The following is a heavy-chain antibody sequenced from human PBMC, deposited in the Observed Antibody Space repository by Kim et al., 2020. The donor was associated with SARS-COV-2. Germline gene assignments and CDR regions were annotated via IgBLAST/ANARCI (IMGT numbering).Heavy chain of an antibody. CDR1: GFTFSSYG. Sequence: GGSLRLSCAASGFTFSSYGMHWVRQAPGKGLEWVAVIWYDGSNKYYADSVKGRFTISRDNSKNTLYLQMNSLGAEDTAVYYCARDLLAAAGPSDYWGQGTLVTVSS. CDR3: ARDLLAAAGPSDY. J-gene: IGHJ4*02. CDR2: IWYDGSNK. D-gene: IGHD6-13*01. V-gene: IGHV3-33*01.